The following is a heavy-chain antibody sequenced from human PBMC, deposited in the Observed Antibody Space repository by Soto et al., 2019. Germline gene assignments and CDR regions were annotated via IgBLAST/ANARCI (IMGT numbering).Heavy chain of an antibody. CDR2: IKTKTEGGTI. Sequence: GGSLRLSCAASGVTFVNAWMNWVRQAPGKGLEWVGRIKTKTEGGTIDYAAPVKGRFTISRDDSTNTLYLQMNSLESEDTAVYYCSRDHSDWLFNWARGNLVTVSS. D-gene: IGHD3-9*01. CDR3: SRDHSDWLFN. J-gene: IGHJ4*02. CDR1: GVTFVNAW. V-gene: IGHV3-15*07.